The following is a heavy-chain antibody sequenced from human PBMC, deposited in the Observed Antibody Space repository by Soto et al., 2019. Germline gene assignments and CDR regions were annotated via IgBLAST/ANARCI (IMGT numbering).Heavy chain of an antibody. D-gene: IGHD2-15*01. CDR2: ISGSGGST. Sequence: GGSLRLSCAASGFTFSSYAMSWVRQAPGKGLEWVSAISGSGGSTYYADSVKGRFTISRDNSKNTLYLQMNSLRAEDTAVYYCAKDQIFYSRRSYYYYMDVWGKGTTVTVSS. CDR3: AKDQIFYSRRSYYYYMDV. CDR1: GFTFSSYA. J-gene: IGHJ6*03. V-gene: IGHV3-23*01.